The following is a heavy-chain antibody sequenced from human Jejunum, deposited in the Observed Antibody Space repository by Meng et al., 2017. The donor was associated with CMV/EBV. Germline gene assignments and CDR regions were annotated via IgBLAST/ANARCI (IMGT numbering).Heavy chain of an antibody. D-gene: IGHD2-2*01. J-gene: IGHJ4*02. CDR3: AKGRAGSTSCFDY. Sequence: SGFTFSPYPMAWVRQAPGKGLEWVSGITDSGGSTNYADSVKGRFTISRDNSKNTLYLQMNNLRAEDTAVYYCAKGRAGSTSCFDYWGQGTLVTVSS. CDR2: ITDSGGST. V-gene: IGHV3-23*01. CDR1: GFTFSPYP.